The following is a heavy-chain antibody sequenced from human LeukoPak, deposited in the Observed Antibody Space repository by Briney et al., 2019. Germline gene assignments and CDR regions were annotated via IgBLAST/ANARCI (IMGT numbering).Heavy chain of an antibody. V-gene: IGHV1-24*01. Sequence: ASVKVSCKVSGYTLTELSMHWVRQAPGKGLEWMGGFDPEDGETIYAQKFQGRVTMTEDTSTDTAYMELSSLRSEDTAVCYCATGASDSYDFWSGYPYWGQGTLVTVSS. CDR3: ATGASDSYDFWSGYPY. CDR2: FDPEDGET. CDR1: GYTLTELS. J-gene: IGHJ4*02. D-gene: IGHD3-3*01.